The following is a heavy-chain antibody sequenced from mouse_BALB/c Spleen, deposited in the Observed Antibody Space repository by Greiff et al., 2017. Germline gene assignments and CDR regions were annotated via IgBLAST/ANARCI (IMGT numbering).Heavy chain of an antibody. Sequence: VQLQQSGAELVKPGASVKLSCTASGFNIKDTYMHWVKQRPDQGLEWIGRIDPANGNTKYDPKFQGKATITADTSSNTAYLQLSSLTSEDTAVYYCARDSWFAYWGQGTLVTVSA. CDR2: IDPANGNT. CDR1: GFNIKDTY. J-gene: IGHJ3*01. CDR3: ARDSWFAY. V-gene: IGHV14-3*02.